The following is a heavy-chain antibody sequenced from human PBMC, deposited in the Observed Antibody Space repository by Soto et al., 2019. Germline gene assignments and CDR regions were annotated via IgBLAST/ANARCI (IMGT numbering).Heavy chain of an antibody. D-gene: IGHD3-10*01. J-gene: IGHJ4*02. Sequence: QITLKESGPPLVKPTQTLTLTCTFSGFSLSTSGVGVGWIRQPPGKALEWLALIYWDDDKRYSPSLKSRLTITKDTSKNQVVLTMTNMDPVDTATYYCAHWPLWFGESYYDYWGQGTLVTVSS. CDR1: GFSLSTSGVG. V-gene: IGHV2-5*02. CDR3: AHWPLWFGESYYDY. CDR2: IYWDDDK.